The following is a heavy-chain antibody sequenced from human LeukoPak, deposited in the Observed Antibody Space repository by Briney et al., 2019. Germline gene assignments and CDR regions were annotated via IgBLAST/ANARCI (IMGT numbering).Heavy chain of an antibody. CDR1: GFTFSSYG. Sequence: PGGSLRLSCAASGFTFSSYGMHWVRQAPGKGLEWVAVIWYDGSNKYCADSVKGRFTISRDNSKNTLYLQMNSLRAEDTAVYYCASDMDGGDPMYYFDYWGQGTLVTVSS. V-gene: IGHV3-33*01. D-gene: IGHD2-21*02. CDR3: ASDMDGGDPMYYFDY. CDR2: IWYDGSNK. J-gene: IGHJ4*02.